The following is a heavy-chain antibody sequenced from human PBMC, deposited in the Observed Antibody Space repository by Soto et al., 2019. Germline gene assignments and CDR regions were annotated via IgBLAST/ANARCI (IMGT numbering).Heavy chain of an antibody. J-gene: IGHJ3*01. CDR3: AREEGYCNGGPCYRGAFDF. CDR1: GFTFSDYS. V-gene: IGHV3-21*02. D-gene: IGHD2-15*01. Sequence: EVQLVESGGGLVKPGGSPRLSCAASGFTFSDYSILWVRQAPGKGLEWLAFIGNSNNPTFYADSVRGRFTISSDNPKSSVYLQMNSLREEDTAVYFCAREEGYCNGGPCYRGAFDFWGQGTIVTVSS. CDR2: IGNSNNPT.